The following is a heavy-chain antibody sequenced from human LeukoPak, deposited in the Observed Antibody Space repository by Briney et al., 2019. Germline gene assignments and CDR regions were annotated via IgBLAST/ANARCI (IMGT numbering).Heavy chain of an antibody. V-gene: IGHV3-66*01. CDR2: IYSGGST. Sequence: PGGSLRLSCAASGITVSRNYMSWVRQAPGKGLEWVSIIYSGGSTYYADSVKGRFTISRDNSKNTLYLQMNSLRAEDTAVYYCASGYSYGYYDYWGQGTLVTVSS. CDR1: GITVSRNY. J-gene: IGHJ4*02. CDR3: ASGYSYGYYDY. D-gene: IGHD5-18*01.